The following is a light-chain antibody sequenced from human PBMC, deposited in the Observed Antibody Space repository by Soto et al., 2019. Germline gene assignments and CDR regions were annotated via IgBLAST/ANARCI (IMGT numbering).Light chain of an antibody. CDR2: NVS. J-gene: IGLJ7*01. V-gene: IGLV2-11*01. CDR1: SSDVGGYNF. CDR3: CSYAGSYSWV. Sequence: QSALTQPRSVSGSPGQSVTISCTGTSSDVGGYNFVSWYQQHPGKAPKFIIYNVSERPSGVPDRFSGSKSGNTASLTISGLQAEDEADYYCCSYAGSYSWVFGGGPQLTVL.